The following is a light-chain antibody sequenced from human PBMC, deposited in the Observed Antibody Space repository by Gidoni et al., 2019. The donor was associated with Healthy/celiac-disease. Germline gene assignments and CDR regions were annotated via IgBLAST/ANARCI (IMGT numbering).Light chain of an antibody. CDR3: QQYDNLPLT. CDR2: DAS. V-gene: IGKV1-33*01. Sequence: DIQMTQPPSSLSASVGDRVTITCQASQDISNYLNWYQKKPGKAPKLLIYDASNLETGVPSRFSGSGSGTDFTFTISSLQPEDIATYYCQQYDNLPLTFGGGTKVEIK. J-gene: IGKJ4*01. CDR1: QDISNY.